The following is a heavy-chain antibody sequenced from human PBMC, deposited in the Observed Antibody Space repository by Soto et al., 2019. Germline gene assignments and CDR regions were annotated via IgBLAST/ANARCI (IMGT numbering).Heavy chain of an antibody. CDR1: GCTFTSYA. D-gene: IGHD3-22*01. Sequence: ASVKVSCKASGCTFTSYAMHWVRQAPGQRLEWMGWINAGNGNTKYSQKFQGRVTITRDTSASTAYMELSSLRSEDTAVYYCGRDSSSWYYYDSSGYYPDYWGQG. J-gene: IGHJ4*02. CDR2: INAGNGNT. V-gene: IGHV1-3*01. CDR3: GRDSSSWYYYDSSGYYPDY.